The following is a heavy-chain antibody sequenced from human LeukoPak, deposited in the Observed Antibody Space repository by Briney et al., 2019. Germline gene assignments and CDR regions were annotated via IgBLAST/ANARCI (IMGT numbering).Heavy chain of an antibody. CDR2: IYISGST. Sequence: TSQTLSPTCTVSGGSISSYYWSWIRQPAGKGLEWIGRIYISGSTNYNPSLKSRVTMSVGTSKNQFSLKLSSVTAADTAMYYCARDNPIQLWLGPYYQYMDLWGTGHGVSVSS. D-gene: IGHD5-18*01. CDR3: ARDNPIQLWLGPYYQYMDL. CDR1: GGSISSYY. V-gene: IGHV4-4*07. J-gene: IGHJ6*03.